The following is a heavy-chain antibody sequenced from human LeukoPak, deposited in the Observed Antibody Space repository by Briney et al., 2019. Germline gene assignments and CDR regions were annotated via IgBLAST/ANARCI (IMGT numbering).Heavy chain of an antibody. J-gene: IGHJ5*02. D-gene: IGHD3-10*01. CDR2: IYYSGST. CDR3: ARQPTSMVRVYNWFDP. CDR1: GGSISSSSYY. V-gene: IGHV4-39*01. Sequence: SETLSLTCTVSGGSISSSSYYWGWIRQPPGKGLEWIGSIYYSGSTYYNPSLKSRVTISVDTSKNQFSLKLSSVTAADTAVYSCARQPTSMVRVYNWFDPCGQGTLVTVSS.